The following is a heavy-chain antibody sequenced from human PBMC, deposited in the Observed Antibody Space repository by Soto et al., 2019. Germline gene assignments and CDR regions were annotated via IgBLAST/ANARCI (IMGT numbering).Heavy chain of an antibody. J-gene: IGHJ4*02. D-gene: IGHD1-26*01. CDR2: ISPFDGNT. Sequence: ASVKVSCKTSGYTFTNYCISWVRQAPGQGLEWMGWISPFDGNTNYAQNFQVRVTLTTDTSTSTAYMEVRSLRSDDTAVYFCARDAAVGLFDYWGQGTLVTVSS. V-gene: IGHV1-18*01. CDR3: ARDAAVGLFDY. CDR1: GYTFTNYC.